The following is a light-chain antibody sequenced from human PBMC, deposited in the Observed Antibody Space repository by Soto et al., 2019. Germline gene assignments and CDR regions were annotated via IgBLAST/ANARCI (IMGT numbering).Light chain of an antibody. V-gene: IGKV3-15*01. CDR2: SAS. Sequence: EVVMTQSPATLSVSPGERATLSCRASQIVSTNLAWYQQKPGQAPRLLIYSASTRATGIPARFSGSGSGTEFTLTISSLQSEDSAVYYCQQCNNWPPLTFGGGTKVEIK. CDR3: QQCNNWPPLT. CDR1: QIVSTN. J-gene: IGKJ4*01.